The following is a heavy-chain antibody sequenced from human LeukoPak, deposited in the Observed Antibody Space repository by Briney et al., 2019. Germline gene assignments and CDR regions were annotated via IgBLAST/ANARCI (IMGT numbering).Heavy chain of an antibody. V-gene: IGHV6-1*01. D-gene: IGHD6-19*01. CDR2: TYYRSKWYN. J-gene: IGHJ2*01. Sequence: SQTLSLTCAISGDSVSSNSAAWNWSRQSPSRGLEWLGRTYYRSKWYNDYAVSVKSRITINPDTSKNLFSLQLNSVTPEDTAVYYCARDLWLENWYFDLWGRGTLVTVSS. CDR3: ARDLWLENWYFDL. CDR1: GDSVSSNSAA.